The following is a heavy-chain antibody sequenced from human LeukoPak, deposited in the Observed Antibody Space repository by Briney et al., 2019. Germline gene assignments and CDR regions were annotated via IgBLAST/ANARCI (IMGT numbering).Heavy chain of an antibody. CDR1: GFTFSSYR. CDR2: ISSSSSTI. J-gene: IGHJ4*02. V-gene: IGHV3-48*04. D-gene: IGHD6-19*01. Sequence: GGSLRLSCAASGFTFSSYRMNWVRQAPGKGLEWVSYISSSSSTIYYADSVKGRFTISRDNAKNSLYLQMNSLRAEDTAVYYCARPLSGGWSPGDYWGQGTLVTVSS. CDR3: ARPLSGGWSPGDY.